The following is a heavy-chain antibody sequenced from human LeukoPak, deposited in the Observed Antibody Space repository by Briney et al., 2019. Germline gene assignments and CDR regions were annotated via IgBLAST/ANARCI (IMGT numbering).Heavy chain of an antibody. Sequence: GGSLRLSCAASGFTVGSNYMSWVRQAPGKGLEWVSVIYSGGSTYYADSVKGRFTISRDNSRNTLYLQMNSLRAEDTAVYYCARDGVRGVTGFDYWGQGTLVTVSS. V-gene: IGHV3-53*01. D-gene: IGHD3-10*01. CDR3: ARDGVRGVTGFDY. CDR1: GFTVGSNY. CDR2: IYSGGST. J-gene: IGHJ4*02.